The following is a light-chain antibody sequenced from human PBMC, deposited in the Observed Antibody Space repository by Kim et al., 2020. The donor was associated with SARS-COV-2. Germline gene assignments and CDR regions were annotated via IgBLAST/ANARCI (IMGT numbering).Light chain of an antibody. J-gene: IGKJ1*01. V-gene: IGKV3-20*01. Sequence: SPGERATLSCRASHTITSNYLAWYQQKPGRAPRILIYGVSSRATGIPDRFSGSGSGTDFTLTISRLEPDDSAVYYCQQYVVSPLTFGQGTKVDIK. CDR1: HTITSNY. CDR2: GVS. CDR3: QQYVVSPLT.